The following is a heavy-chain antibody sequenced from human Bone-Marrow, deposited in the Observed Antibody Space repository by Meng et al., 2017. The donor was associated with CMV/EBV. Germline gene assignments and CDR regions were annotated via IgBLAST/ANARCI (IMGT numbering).Heavy chain of an antibody. Sequence: ASVKVSCKASGYTFTSYDINWVRQATGPGLEWMGWMNPNSGNTGYAQKFQGRVTMTRNTSISTAYMELSSLRSEDTAVYYCARVARRFTIFYPYWGQGTLVTVSS. CDR2: MNPNSGNT. CDR1: GYTFTSYD. CDR3: ARVARRFTIFYPY. D-gene: IGHD3-9*01. J-gene: IGHJ4*02. V-gene: IGHV1-8*01.